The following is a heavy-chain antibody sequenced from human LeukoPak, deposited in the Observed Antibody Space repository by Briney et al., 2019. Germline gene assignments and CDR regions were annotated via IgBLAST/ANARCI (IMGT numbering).Heavy chain of an antibody. J-gene: IGHJ4*02. CDR2: IKEDGSET. CDR3: ARHLAGDSLYRHFDH. D-gene: IGHD5/OR15-5a*01. CDR1: AITFSNSW. Sequence: GGSLRLSCTASAITFSNSWMSWVRQAPGKGLEWVANIKEDGSETNYVDSVKVRFTISRDNAKNSLFLQMNSLRGEDTAIYYCARHLAGDSLYRHFDHWGQGTLVTVSS. V-gene: IGHV3-7*04.